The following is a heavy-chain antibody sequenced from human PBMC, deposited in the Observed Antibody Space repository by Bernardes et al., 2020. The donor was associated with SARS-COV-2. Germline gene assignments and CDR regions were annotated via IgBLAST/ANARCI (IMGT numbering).Heavy chain of an antibody. J-gene: IGHJ4*02. Sequence: SGPTLLKPTQTLTLTCTFSGFSLSTSGMCVSWIRQPPGKALEWLARIDWDDDKYYSTSLKTRLTISKDTSKNQVVLTMTNMDPVDTATYYCARDYYDILTGYYKVFDYWGQGTLVTVSS. V-gene: IGHV2-70*11. D-gene: IGHD3-9*01. CDR3: ARDYYDILTGYYKVFDY. CDR2: IDWDDDK. CDR1: GFSLSTSGMC.